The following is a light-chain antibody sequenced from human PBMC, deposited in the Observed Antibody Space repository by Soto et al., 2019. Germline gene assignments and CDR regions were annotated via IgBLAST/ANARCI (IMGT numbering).Light chain of an antibody. CDR3: QQYHTSLLT. CDR2: VAS. Sequence: IQTTRSPSSLSASVGDRDTIPCRASQSISSYLSWYQQKPGEAPKLLINVASTLQSGVPSRFSGSGSGTDFTLTISRLEPEDFAVYYCQQYHTSLLTFGGRTKVDI. CDR1: QSISSY. V-gene: IGKV1-39*01. J-gene: IGKJ4*01.